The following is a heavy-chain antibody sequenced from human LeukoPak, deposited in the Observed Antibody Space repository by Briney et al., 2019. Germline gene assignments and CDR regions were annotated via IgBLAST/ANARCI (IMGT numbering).Heavy chain of an antibody. CDR3: TTLTMLVGTHLDY. J-gene: IGHJ4*02. D-gene: IGHD4-23*01. V-gene: IGHV3-9*01. CDR2: ISWNSGSI. Sequence: GGSLRLSCAASGFTFDDCAIHWVRQAPGKGLEWVSGISWNSGSIGYADSVKGRFTISRNNAKNSLYVQMNSLKTEDTALYYCTTLTMLVGTHLDYWGQGTLVTVSS. CDR1: GFTFDDCA.